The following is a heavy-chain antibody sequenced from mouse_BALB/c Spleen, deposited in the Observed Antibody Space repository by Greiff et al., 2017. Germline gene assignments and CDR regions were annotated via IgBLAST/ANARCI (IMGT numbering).Heavy chain of an antibody. CDR2: ISSGSSTI. D-gene: IGHD2-10*02. CDR3: ARVEYGNPFAY. V-gene: IGHV5-17*02. Sequence: DVHLVESGGGLVQPGGSRKLSCAASGFTFSSFGMHWVRQAPEKGLEWVAYISSGSSTIYYADTVKGRFTISRDNPKNTLFLQMTSLRSEDTAMYYCARVEYGNPFAYWGQGTLVTVSA. J-gene: IGHJ3*01. CDR1: GFTFSSFG.